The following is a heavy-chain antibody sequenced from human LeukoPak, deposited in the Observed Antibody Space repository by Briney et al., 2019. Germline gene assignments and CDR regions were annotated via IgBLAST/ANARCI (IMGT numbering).Heavy chain of an antibody. CDR3: ARNPYYGSGRQRYPDH. CDR1: GGSFSGYY. V-gene: IGHV4-34*01. Sequence: TASETLSLTCAVYGGSFSGYYWSWIRQPPGKGLEWIGEINHSGSTNYNPSLKSRVTISVDTSKNQFSLKLSSVTAADTAVYYCARNPYYGSGRQRYPDHWGQGTLVTVSS. D-gene: IGHD3-10*01. CDR2: INHSGST. J-gene: IGHJ4*02.